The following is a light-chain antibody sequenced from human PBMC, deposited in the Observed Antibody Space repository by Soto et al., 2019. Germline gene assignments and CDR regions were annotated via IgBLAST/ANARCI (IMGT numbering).Light chain of an antibody. CDR1: QNISNY. Sequence: EIVMTQSPATLSVSPGERATLSCRASQNISNYLIWYQQKPGQAPRLLIYDVSNRATGIPARFSGSGSGTDFTLTISSLEPEDFAVYYCQRRSNWPRTFGQGTKVDIK. CDR2: DVS. J-gene: IGKJ1*01. V-gene: IGKV3-11*01. CDR3: QRRSNWPRT.